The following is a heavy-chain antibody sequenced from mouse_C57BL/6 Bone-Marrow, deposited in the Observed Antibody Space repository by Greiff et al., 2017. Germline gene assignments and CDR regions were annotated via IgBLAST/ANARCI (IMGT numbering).Heavy chain of an antibody. CDR2: IYPRSGNT. CDR1: GYTFTSYG. D-gene: IGHD1-1*01. J-gene: IGHJ1*03. V-gene: IGHV1-81*01. Sequence: QVQLQQSGAELARPGASVKLSCKASGYTFTSYGISWVKQRTGQGLEWIGEIYPRSGNTYYNEKFKGKATLTADKSSSTAYMELRSLTSEDSAVYFCARERNYYGSLWYFDVWGTGTTVTVSS. CDR3: ARERNYYGSLWYFDV.